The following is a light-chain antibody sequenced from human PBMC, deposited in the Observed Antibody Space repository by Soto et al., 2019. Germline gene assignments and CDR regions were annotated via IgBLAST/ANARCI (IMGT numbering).Light chain of an antibody. J-gene: IGKJ1*01. V-gene: IGKV1-6*01. CDR1: QDIRSD. CDR3: LQDYYYPRT. CDR2: AAS. Sequence: IQMTQSPSSLSASVGDRVTITCRASQDIRSDLGWYQQKPGKAPKLLIYAASNLQSGVPSRFSGRGSGTDFTLTISSLQPEDFATYYCLQDYYYPRTFGQGTKVDIK.